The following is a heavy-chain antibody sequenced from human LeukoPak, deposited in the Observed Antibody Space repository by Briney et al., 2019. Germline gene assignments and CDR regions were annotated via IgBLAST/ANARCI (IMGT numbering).Heavy chain of an antibody. Sequence: PSETLSLTCTVSGASISSGDYYWSWIRQSPGKGLEWIGYIYDSVNTYYTPSLKSRVTLSVDTSKNQFSLDLKSMTAADTGMYYCARGTCSDGSCATWIDSWGQGIPVIVSS. V-gene: IGHV4-30-4*01. CDR2: IYDSVNT. CDR1: GASISSGDYY. J-gene: IGHJ4*02. D-gene: IGHD2-15*01. CDR3: ARGTCSDGSCATWIDS.